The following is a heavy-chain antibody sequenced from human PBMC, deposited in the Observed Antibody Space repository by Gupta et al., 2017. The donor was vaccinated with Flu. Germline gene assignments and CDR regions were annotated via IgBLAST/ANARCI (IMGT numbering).Heavy chain of an antibody. CDR3: AREATPSPYSGRHPVPPSVFDI. V-gene: IGHV1-69*18. D-gene: IGHD1-26*01. Sequence: QVQLVQSGAEVKKPGSSVKVSCKASGDTFSKYAISWVRQVPGQGLEWMGRIIPIFGTEDYAKKFQGRVTITGDESTSTAYVELSSLRSEDTAVYYCAREATPSPYSGRHPVPPSVFDIWGQGTVVTVSS. CDR2: IIPIFGTE. J-gene: IGHJ3*02. CDR1: GDTFSKYA.